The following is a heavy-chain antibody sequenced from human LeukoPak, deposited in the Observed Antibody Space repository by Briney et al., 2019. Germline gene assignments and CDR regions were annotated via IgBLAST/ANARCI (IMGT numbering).Heavy chain of an antibody. Sequence: GGSLRLSCAASGFTLSDYDMHWVRQIAGKDLEWVSSIGPAGDAYYPDSVKGRFTVSRENAKNSLYLYMNSLRAGDTAVYYCTRGVGWRQYCYMDVWGKGTTVT. CDR2: IGPAGDA. CDR1: GFTLSDYD. CDR3: TRGVGWRQYCYMDV. V-gene: IGHV3-13*04. J-gene: IGHJ6*03. D-gene: IGHD2/OR15-2a*01.